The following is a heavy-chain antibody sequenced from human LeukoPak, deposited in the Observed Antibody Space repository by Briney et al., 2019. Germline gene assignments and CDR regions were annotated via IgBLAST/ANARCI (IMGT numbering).Heavy chain of an antibody. Sequence: SETLSLTCTVSGGSISSGGYYWSWIRQPPGKGLEWIGYIYHSGSTYYNPSLKGRVTISVDRSKNQFSLKLSSVTAADTAVYYCARGFVDPDIVVVPAAKLPAVGFDIWGQGTMVTVSS. CDR1: GGSISSGGYY. V-gene: IGHV4-30-2*01. J-gene: IGHJ3*02. CDR2: IYHSGST. CDR3: ARGFVDPDIVVVPAAKLPAVGFDI. D-gene: IGHD2-2*01.